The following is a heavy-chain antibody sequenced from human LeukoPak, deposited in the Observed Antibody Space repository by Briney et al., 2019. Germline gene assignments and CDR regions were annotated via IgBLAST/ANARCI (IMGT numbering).Heavy chain of an antibody. CDR3: AKVQHYCSSTSCQTPFDY. Sequence: GMSLRLSCAASGFTFSSYAMSWVRQAPGKGLEWVSAISGSGGSTYYADSVKGRFTISRDNSKNTLYLQMNSLRAEDTAVYYCAKVQHYCSSTSCQTPFDYWGQGTLVTVSS. CDR1: GFTFSSYA. D-gene: IGHD2-2*01. J-gene: IGHJ4*02. CDR2: ISGSGGST. V-gene: IGHV3-23*01.